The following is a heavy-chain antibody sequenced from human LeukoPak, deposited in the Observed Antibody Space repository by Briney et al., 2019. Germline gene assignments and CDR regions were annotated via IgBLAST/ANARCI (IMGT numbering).Heavy chain of an antibody. J-gene: IGHJ4*02. V-gene: IGHV3-21*01. Sequence: GGSLRLSCVASGFTFSSYNMNWVSQAPGKGLEWVSSISSSSSYIYYADSVKGRFTISRDNAKNSLYLQMNSLRAEDTAVYYCAREGSSSWYDYWGQGTLVTVSS. CDR3: AREGSSSWYDY. D-gene: IGHD6-13*01. CDR2: ISSSSSYI. CDR1: GFTFSSYN.